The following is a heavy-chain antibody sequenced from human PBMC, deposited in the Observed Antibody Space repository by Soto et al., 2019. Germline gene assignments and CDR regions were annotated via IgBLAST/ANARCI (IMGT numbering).Heavy chain of an antibody. CDR2: IYYSGST. CDR3: ARVVTIFGVVIIDWFDP. CDR1: GASIRSGGYY. D-gene: IGHD3-3*01. J-gene: IGHJ5*02. Sequence: SVTLPLTCTVSGASIRSGGYYWSWIRQHPGKGLEWIGYIYYSGSTYYNPSLKSRVTISVDTSKNQFSLKLSSVTAADTAVYYCARVVTIFGVVIIDWFDPWGQGTLVTVSS. V-gene: IGHV4-31*03.